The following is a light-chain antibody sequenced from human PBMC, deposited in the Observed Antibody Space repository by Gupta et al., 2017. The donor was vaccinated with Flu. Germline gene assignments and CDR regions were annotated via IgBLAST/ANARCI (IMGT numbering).Light chain of an antibody. V-gene: IGKV4-1*01. CDR3: QQYYSTPRT. CDR2: WAS. J-gene: IGKJ1*01. CDR1: QSVLYSSNNKNY. Sequence: DIVMTQSPDSLAVSLGVRDTINCKSSQSVLYSSNNKNYLAWYQQKPGQPPKLLIYWASTRESGVPDRFSGSGSGTDFTLTISSLQAEDVAVYYCQQYYSTPRTFGQGTKVEIK.